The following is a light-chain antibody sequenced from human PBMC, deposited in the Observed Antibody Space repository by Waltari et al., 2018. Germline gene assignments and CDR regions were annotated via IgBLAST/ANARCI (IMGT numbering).Light chain of an antibody. CDR3: CSYAGSYTWV. V-gene: IGLV2-11*01. Sequence: SALTQPRSVSGSPGQSVTISCTGTTNDLGSYNYVSWYQQHPGKAPKLIILDVTKRPTGVPYRLSGSKSGNTAPLTISGLRAEDEAEYYCCSYAGSYTWVFGGGTKLTVV. CDR2: DVT. CDR1: TNDLGSYNY. J-gene: IGLJ3*02.